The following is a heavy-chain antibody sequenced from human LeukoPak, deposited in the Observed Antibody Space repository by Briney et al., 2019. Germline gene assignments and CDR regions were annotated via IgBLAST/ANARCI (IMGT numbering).Heavy chain of an antibody. V-gene: IGHV4-4*07. CDR3: ARLKFYDSTGYTPGYYMDV. CDR1: GGSIISYY. Sequence: SETLSLTCTVSGGSIISYYWSWVRQSAGKGLEWIGRIYPSGSTEYNTSLKSGVTMSVDMSKKQFSLKLTSVTAADTAVYYCARLKFYDSTGYTPGYYMDVWGKGTTVTVSS. J-gene: IGHJ6*03. D-gene: IGHD3-22*01. CDR2: IYPSGST.